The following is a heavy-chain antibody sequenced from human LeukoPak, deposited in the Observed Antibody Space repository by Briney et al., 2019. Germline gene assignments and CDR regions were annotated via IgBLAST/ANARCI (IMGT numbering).Heavy chain of an antibody. V-gene: IGHV1-69*02. CDR3: ARGQSTTGTSFDY. CDR1: VGTFSSYT. J-gene: IGHJ4*02. D-gene: IGHD1-1*01. CDR2: IIPILGIA. Sequence: ASVKVSCKASVGTFSSYTISWVRQAPGQGLEWMGRIIPILGIANYAQKFQGRVTITADKSTSTAYMELSSLRSEDTAVYYCARGQSTTGTSFDYWGQGTLVTVSS.